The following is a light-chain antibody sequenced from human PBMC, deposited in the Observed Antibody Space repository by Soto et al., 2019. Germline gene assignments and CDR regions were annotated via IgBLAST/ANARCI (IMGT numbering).Light chain of an antibody. CDR2: GAS. J-gene: IGKJ1*01. CDR3: QQSYFILGT. CDR1: QSVSSH. V-gene: IGKV3-15*01. Sequence: EIVMTQSPATLSVSPGERATLSCRASQSVSSHLAWYQQKPGQAPRLLIYGASTRATGIPARFSGSGSGTEFTLTISNLLREDFATYYCQQSYFILGTFGRGTKVDIK.